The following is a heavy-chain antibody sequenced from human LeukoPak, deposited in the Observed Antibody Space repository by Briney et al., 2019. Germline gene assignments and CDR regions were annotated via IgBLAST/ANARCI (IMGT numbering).Heavy chain of an antibody. CDR3: ARLTKNDSGSFRFGKKKRGYMDV. CDR2: INHSGST. CDR1: GGSFSGYY. Sequence: SETLSLTCAVYGGSFSGYYWTWIRQPPGKGLEWIGEINHSGSTNYNPSLKSRVTISVDTSKNQFSLKLSSVTAADTAVHYCARLTKNDSGSFRFGKKKRGYMDVWGKGTTVTISS. D-gene: IGHD3-10*01. J-gene: IGHJ6*03. V-gene: IGHV4-34*01.